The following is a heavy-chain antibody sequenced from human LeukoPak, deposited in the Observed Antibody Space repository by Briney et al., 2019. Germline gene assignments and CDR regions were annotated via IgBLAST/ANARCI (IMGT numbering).Heavy chain of an antibody. CDR2: ISSSGSTI. CDR1: GFTFSDYY. D-gene: IGHD6-6*01. Sequence: GGSLRLSCAASGFTFSDYYMSWIRQAPGKGLEWVSYISSSGSTIHYADSVKGRFTISRDNAKNSLYLQMNSLRAEDTAVYYCARLIAARPPYYYYYMDVWGKGTTVTVSS. J-gene: IGHJ6*03. V-gene: IGHV3-11*01. CDR3: ARLIAARPPYYYYYMDV.